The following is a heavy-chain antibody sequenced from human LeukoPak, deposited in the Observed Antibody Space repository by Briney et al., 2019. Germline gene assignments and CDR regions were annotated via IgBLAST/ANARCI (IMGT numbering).Heavy chain of an antibody. J-gene: IGHJ4*02. V-gene: IGHV3-21*01. CDR2: ISSSSSYI. CDR1: GFTFSSYS. CDR3: ARVTPNSYGLGD. Sequence: PGGSLRLSCAASGFTFSSYSMNWVRQAPGKGLEWVSSISSSSSYIYYADSVKGRFTISRDNAKNSLYLQMNSLRAEDTAVYYCARVTPNSYGLGDWGQGTLVTVSS. D-gene: IGHD5-18*01.